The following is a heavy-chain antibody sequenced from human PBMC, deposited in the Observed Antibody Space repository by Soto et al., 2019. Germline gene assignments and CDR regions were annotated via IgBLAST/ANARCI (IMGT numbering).Heavy chain of an antibody. CDR2: ISAYNGNT. D-gene: IGHD6-19*01. V-gene: IGHV1-18*01. CDR1: GYTFTSYG. Sequence: ASVKVSCKASGYTFTSYGISWVRQAPGQGLEWMGWISAYNGNTNYAQKLQGRVTMTTDTSTSTAYMELRSLRSDDTAVYYCAREPGIAVAGTQNFDYWGQGTLVTVSS. CDR3: AREPGIAVAGTQNFDY. J-gene: IGHJ4*02.